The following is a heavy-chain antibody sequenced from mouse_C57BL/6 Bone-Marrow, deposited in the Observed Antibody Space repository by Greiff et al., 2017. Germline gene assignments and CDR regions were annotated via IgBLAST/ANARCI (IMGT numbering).Heavy chain of an antibody. Sequence: VQGVESGPGLVAPSQSLSITCTVSGFSLTSYAISWVRQPPGKGLEWLGVIWTGGGTNYNSALKSRLSISKDNSKSQVFLKMNSLQTDDTARYYCAGITTVVAEAMDYWGQGTSVTVSS. J-gene: IGHJ4*01. D-gene: IGHD1-1*01. CDR2: IWTGGGT. CDR3: AGITTVVAEAMDY. CDR1: GFSLTSYA. V-gene: IGHV2-9-1*01.